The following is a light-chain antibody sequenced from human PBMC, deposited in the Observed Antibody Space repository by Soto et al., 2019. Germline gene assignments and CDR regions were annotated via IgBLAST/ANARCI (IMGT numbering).Light chain of an antibody. Sequence: EKVMTQSPSTLSVSPGERVTLSCRASQGVSGSLAWYQQKPGLAPRLLIYGASTWATGIPARFSGSGSGTEFTLTIGSLQSEDFAVYYCQQSDNWPPMFGQGTKVEIK. J-gene: IGKJ1*01. V-gene: IGKV3-15*01. CDR3: QQSDNWPPM. CDR1: QGVSGS. CDR2: GAS.